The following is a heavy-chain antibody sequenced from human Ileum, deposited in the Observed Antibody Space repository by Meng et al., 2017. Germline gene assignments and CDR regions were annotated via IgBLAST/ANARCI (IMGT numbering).Heavy chain of an antibody. Sequence: GESLKISCAASGFTFSSYVMSWVRQAPGKGLEWVSTISTSGSSTYYADSVKGRFTISRDNSKNTLYLQMDSLRAEDTAVYYCVKDEGIVGDRYFAHWGQGTLVTVSS. CDR3: VKDEGIVGDRYFAH. D-gene: IGHD1-26*01. CDR1: GFTFSSYV. CDR2: ISTSGSST. V-gene: IGHV3-23*01. J-gene: IGHJ4*02.